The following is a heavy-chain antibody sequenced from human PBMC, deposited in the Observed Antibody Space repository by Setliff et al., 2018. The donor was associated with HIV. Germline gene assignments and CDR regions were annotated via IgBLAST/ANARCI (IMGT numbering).Heavy chain of an antibody. Sequence: ASVKVSCKTSGYTFTNFGISWVRQAPGQGLEWMGWISAYNGNTNYAQKLQGRVTMTTDTSTSTAYMELRSLRSDDTAVYYCARKGYYDSSGPIKGNAFDIWGQGTMVTVSS. V-gene: IGHV1-18*01. CDR2: ISAYNGNT. J-gene: IGHJ3*02. CDR3: ARKGYYDSSGPIKGNAFDI. D-gene: IGHD3-22*01. CDR1: GYTFTNFG.